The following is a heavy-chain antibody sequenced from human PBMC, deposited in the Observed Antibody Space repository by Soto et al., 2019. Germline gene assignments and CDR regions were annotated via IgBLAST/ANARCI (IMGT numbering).Heavy chain of an antibody. J-gene: IGHJ6*02. Sequence: EVQLVESGGGLVQPGGSLRLSCAASGFTFSSYDMHWVRQATGKGLEWVSAIGTAGDTYYPGSVKGRFTISRENAKNSLYLQMNGLRAGDTAVYYCARARYSSGWYGDYYYGMDVWGQGTTVTVSS. V-gene: IGHV3-13*01. D-gene: IGHD6-19*01. CDR1: GFTFSSYD. CDR3: ARARYSSGWYGDYYYGMDV. CDR2: IGTAGDT.